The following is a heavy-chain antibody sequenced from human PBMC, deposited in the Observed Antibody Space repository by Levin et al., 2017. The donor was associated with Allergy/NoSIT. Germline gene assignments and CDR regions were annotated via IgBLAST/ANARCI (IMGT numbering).Heavy chain of an antibody. CDR2: IHYSGTA. Sequence: SQTLSLTCNVSGDSINDGSHYWGWIRQHPGKGLEWIGYIHYSGTAHYNPSLKSRVVISIDPSKSQFSLSLTSVTAADTAVYFCARWIAASGTIYYYFDLWGRGTLVTVSS. CDR3: ARWIAASGTIYYYFDL. CDR1: GDSINDGSHY. J-gene: IGHJ2*01. D-gene: IGHD1-7*01. V-gene: IGHV4-31*03.